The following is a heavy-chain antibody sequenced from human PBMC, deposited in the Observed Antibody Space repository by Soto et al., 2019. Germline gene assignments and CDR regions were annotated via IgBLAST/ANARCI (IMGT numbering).Heavy chain of an antibody. CDR2: ISSSSNYI. V-gene: IGHV3-21*02. CDR3: ARDFDSSGYYPFDY. Sequence: EVQLVESGGGLVQPGGSLRLSCAASGFTFSSYSMNWVRQAPGKGLEWVSFISSSSNYIYYADSVKGRFTISRDNAKHSLYLQMNSLRADDTAVYYCARDFDSSGYYPFDYWGQGTLVTVSS. CDR1: GFTFSSYS. J-gene: IGHJ4*02. D-gene: IGHD3-22*01.